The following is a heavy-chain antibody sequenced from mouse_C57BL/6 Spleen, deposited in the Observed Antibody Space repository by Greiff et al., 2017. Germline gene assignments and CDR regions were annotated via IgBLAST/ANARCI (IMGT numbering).Heavy chain of an antibody. V-gene: IGHV1-52*01. CDR3: ARGVLRHYFDY. Sequence: VQLQQPGAELVRPGSSVKLSCKASGYTFTSYWMHWVKQRPIQGLEWIGNIDPSDSETHYNQKFKDKATLTVDKSSSTAYMQLSSLTSEDSAVYYCARGVLRHYFDYWGQGTTLTVSS. CDR2: IDPSDSET. D-gene: IGHD1-2*01. CDR1: GYTFTSYW. J-gene: IGHJ2*01.